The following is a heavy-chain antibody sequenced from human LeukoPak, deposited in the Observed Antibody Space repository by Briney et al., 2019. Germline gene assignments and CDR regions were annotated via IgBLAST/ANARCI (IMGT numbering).Heavy chain of an antibody. J-gene: IGHJ3*02. V-gene: IGHV4-4*07. CDR3: ARDRSSSWYGDAFDI. Sequence: PSETLSLTCTVSGGSISSYYWSWIRQPAGKGLEWIGLIYTSGSTNYNPSLKSRVTMSVDTSKNQFSLKLSSVTAADTAVYYCARDRSSSWYGDAFDIWGQGTMVTVSS. CDR1: GGSISSYY. CDR2: IYTSGST. D-gene: IGHD6-13*01.